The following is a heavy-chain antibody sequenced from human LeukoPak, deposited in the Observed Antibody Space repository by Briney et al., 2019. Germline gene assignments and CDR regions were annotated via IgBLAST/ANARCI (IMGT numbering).Heavy chain of an antibody. CDR2: IIPIFGTA. CDR3: ARRSSPYSSGWYEGDYYYYMDV. Sequence: ASVKVSCKASGGTFSSYAISWVRQAPGQGLEWMGGIIPIFGTANYAQKFQGGVTITTDESTSTAYMELSSLRSEDTAVYYCARRSSPYSSGWYEGDYYYYMDVWGKGTTVTVSS. CDR1: GGTFSSYA. J-gene: IGHJ6*03. V-gene: IGHV1-69*05. D-gene: IGHD6-19*01.